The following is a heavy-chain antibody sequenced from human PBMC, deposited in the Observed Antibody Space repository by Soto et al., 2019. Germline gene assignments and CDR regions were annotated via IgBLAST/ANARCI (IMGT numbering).Heavy chain of an antibody. CDR2: IYYSGST. Sequence: SETLSLTCTVSGGSISRYYWSWIRQPPGKGLEWIGYIYYSGSTNYNPSLKSRVTISVDTSKNQFSLKLSSVTAADTAVYYCARHRKGHGYYFXYWGQETLVXVSS. V-gene: IGHV4-59*08. CDR1: GGSISRYY. J-gene: IGHJ4*02. CDR3: ARHRKGHGYYFXY.